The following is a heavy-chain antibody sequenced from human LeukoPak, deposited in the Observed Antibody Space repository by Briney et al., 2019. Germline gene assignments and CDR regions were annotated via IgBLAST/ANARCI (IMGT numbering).Heavy chain of an antibody. CDR3: ARGNEVVVPAAAPGGWFDP. CDR2: INPNSGGT. D-gene: IGHD2-2*01. Sequence: ASVKVSCKASGYTFTGYYMHWVRQAPGQGLEWMGWINPNSGGTNYAQKFQGRVTMTRDTSISTAYMELSRLRSDDTAAYYCARGNEVVVPAAAPGGWFDPWGRGTLVTVSS. V-gene: IGHV1-2*02. J-gene: IGHJ5*02. CDR1: GYTFTGYY.